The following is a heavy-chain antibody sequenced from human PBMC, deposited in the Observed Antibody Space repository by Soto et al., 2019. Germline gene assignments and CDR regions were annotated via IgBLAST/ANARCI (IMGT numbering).Heavy chain of an antibody. CDR3: ARALYYYDNSGLAY. V-gene: IGHV1-18*01. Sequence: QVRLEQSGPEVKKTGASVKVSCKASGYTFTSYGISWVRQAPGQGLEWMGWINIYSGDANYAQRLQDRVTMPRDTGTNTVYLEMRSLRSDDAAVYYCARALYYYDNSGLAYWGQGTLVTVSS. CDR2: INIYSGDA. D-gene: IGHD3-22*01. J-gene: IGHJ4*02. CDR1: GYTFTSYG.